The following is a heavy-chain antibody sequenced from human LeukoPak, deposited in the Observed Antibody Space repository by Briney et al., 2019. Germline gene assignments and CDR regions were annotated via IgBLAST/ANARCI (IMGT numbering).Heavy chain of an antibody. J-gene: IGHJ5*02. D-gene: IGHD3-16*02. V-gene: IGHV3-15*01. Sequence: GGSLRLSCAASGFTFSNAWMSWVRQAPGKGLEWVGRIKSKTDGGTTDYAVPGKGRFTISRDDSKNTLYLQMNSLKTEDTAVYYCTTSPTYYDYVWGSYRPPPWGQGTLVTVSS. CDR2: IKSKTDGGTT. CDR3: TTSPTYYDYVWGSYRPPP. CDR1: GFTFSNAW.